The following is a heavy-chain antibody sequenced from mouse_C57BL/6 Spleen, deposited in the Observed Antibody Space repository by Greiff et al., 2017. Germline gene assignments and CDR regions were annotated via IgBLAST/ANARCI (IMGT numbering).Heavy chain of an antibody. CDR3: ASPCYGSRAWFAY. D-gene: IGHD1-1*01. V-gene: IGHV1-26*01. Sequence: VQLQQSGPELVKPGASVKISCKASGYTFTDYYMNWVKQSHGKSLEWIGDINPNNGGTSYNQKFKGKATLTVDKSSSTAYMELRSLTSEDSAVYYCASPCYGSRAWFAYWGQGTLVTVSA. CDR2: INPNNGGT. J-gene: IGHJ3*01. CDR1: GYTFTDYY.